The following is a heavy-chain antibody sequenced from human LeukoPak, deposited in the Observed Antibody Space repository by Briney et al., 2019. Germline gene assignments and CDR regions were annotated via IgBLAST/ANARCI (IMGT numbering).Heavy chain of an antibody. J-gene: IGHJ4*02. CDR1: GGTFSSYT. D-gene: IGHD5-18*01. CDR3: ARESRYSYGESFFDY. CDR2: IIPIFGTA. V-gene: IGHV1-69*08. Sequence: ASVKVSCKASGGTFSSYTISWVRQAPGQGLEWMGRIIPIFGTANYAQKFQGRVTITADKSTSTAYMELSSLRSEDTAVYYCARESRYSYGESFFDYWGQGTLVTVSS.